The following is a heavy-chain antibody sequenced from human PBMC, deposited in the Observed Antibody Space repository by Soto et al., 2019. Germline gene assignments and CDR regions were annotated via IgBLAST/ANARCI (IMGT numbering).Heavy chain of an antibody. CDR1: GFTFSSYE. Sequence: GGSLRLSCAASGFTFSSYEMNWVRQAPGKGLEWVSYISSSGSTIYYADSVKGRFTISRDNAKNSLYLQMNSLRAEDTAVYYCARGYCSSTSCSRDYYYGMDVWGQGTTVTVSS. CDR2: ISSSGSTI. V-gene: IGHV3-48*03. D-gene: IGHD2-2*01. J-gene: IGHJ6*02. CDR3: ARGYCSSTSCSRDYYYGMDV.